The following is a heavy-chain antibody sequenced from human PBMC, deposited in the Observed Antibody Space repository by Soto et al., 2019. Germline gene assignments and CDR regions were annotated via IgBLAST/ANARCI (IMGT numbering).Heavy chain of an antibody. CDR3: ARANRHYHDSSGYHALEN. Sequence: VQLVQYGTEVKQPGSSVKISCTASGGTFTTHAISWLRQAPGQRLEWMGATIPMFPTANYAQKSQGRCTITTDHSTNTAYMELNSLTSEDTAVYYCARANRHYHDSSGYHALENWGQGTLVTVSS. J-gene: IGHJ1*01. V-gene: IGHV1-69*01. CDR1: GGTFTTHA. D-gene: IGHD3-22*01. CDR2: TIPMFPTA.